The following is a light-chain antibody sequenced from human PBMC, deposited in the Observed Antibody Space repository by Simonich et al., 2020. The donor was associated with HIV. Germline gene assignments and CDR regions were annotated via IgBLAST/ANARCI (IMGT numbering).Light chain of an antibody. CDR1: QSVLYSSNNKNY. J-gene: IGKJ2*01. Sequence: DIVMTPSPDSLAVSLGERATINCKSSQSVLYSSNNKNYLAWYQQKPGQPPKLLIYWASTRESGVPDRFSGSESGTDFTLTISSLQAEDVAVYYCQQYYDTPYTFGQGTKLEIK. CDR2: WAS. CDR3: QQYYDTPYT. V-gene: IGKV4-1*01.